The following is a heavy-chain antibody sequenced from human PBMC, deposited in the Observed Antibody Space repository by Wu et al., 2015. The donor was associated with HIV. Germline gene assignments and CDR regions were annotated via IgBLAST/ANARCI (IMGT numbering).Heavy chain of an antibody. V-gene: IGHV1-18*01. Sequence: QVQLVQSGGETKKPGASVKVSCKASGYNFITFGMSWVRQAPGQGLEWMGWITAYNGNTNYAPKFYDRVIMTIDASSSTAYMQLLSLTSDDTAKYYCVRGKSCCGGRRYCNGADCFNWDFEHWGQGTLIIVSS. D-gene: IGHD2-21*01. CDR1: GYNFITFG. CDR2: ITAYNGNT. CDR3: VRGKSCCGGRRYCNGADCFNWDFEH. J-gene: IGHJ4*02.